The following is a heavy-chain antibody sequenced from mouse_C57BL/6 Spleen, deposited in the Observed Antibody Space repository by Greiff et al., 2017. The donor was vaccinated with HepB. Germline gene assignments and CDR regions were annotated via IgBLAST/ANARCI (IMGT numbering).Heavy chain of an antibody. CDR1: GYTFTDYY. CDR3: ARSSYYSNPFAY. D-gene: IGHD2-5*01. CDR2: IYPGSGNT. V-gene: IGHV1-76*01. Sequence: QVQLQQSGAELVRPGASVKLSCKASGYTFTDYYINWVKQRPGQGLEWIARIYPGSGNTYYDEKFKGKATLTAEKSSSTAYMQLSSLTSEDSAVYVCARSSYYSNPFAYWGQGTLVTVSA. J-gene: IGHJ3*01.